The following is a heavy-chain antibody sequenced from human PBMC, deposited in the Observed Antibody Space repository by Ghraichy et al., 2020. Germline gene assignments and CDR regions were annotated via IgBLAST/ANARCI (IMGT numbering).Heavy chain of an antibody. V-gene: IGHV3-23*01. CDR1: GFTFSSYA. CDR2: ISGSGGST. D-gene: IGHD2-21*01. CDR3: AKDGCGGDCYSGDDY. Sequence: GGSLRLSCAASGFTFSSYAMSWVRQAPGKGLEWVSAISGSGGSTYYADSVKGRFTISRDNSKNTLYLQMNSLRAEDTAVYYCAKDGCGGDCYSGDDYWGQGTLVTVSS. J-gene: IGHJ4*02.